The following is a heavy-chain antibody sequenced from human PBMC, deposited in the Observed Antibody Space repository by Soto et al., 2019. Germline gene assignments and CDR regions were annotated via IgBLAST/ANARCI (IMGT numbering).Heavy chain of an antibody. J-gene: IGHJ4*02. CDR1: GVSITSGDDY. Sequence: QVQLQESGPGLVKPSQTLSLTCIVSGVSITSGDDYWTWIRQPPGKGLEWIGYIYSSGSTYSNPSRRSRAPISADPSKNQFSLKLTSVTAADTAVYYCARGGAYDYWGQGALVTVSS. V-gene: IGHV4-30-4*01. CDR2: IYSSGST. D-gene: IGHD3-16*01. CDR3: ARGGAYDY.